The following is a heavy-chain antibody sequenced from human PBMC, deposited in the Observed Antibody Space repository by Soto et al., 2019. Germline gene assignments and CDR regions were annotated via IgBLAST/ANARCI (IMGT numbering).Heavy chain of an antibody. CDR1: GFAFHTYA. CDR3: ARDRGYPDSFNI. Sequence: GSLRLSCAASGFAFHTYAMTWVRQAPGKGLEWVSGISGGGSKTVYADSVKGRFTISRDNAKNTLYLQMNSLRVEDTAVYYCARDRGYPDSFNIWGQGTMVTVSS. V-gene: IGHV3-23*01. CDR2: ISGGGSKT. J-gene: IGHJ3*02. D-gene: IGHD3-10*01.